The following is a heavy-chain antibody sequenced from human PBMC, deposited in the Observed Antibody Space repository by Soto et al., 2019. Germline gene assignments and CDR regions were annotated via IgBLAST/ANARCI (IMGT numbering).Heavy chain of an antibody. CDR2: IIPILGIA. V-gene: IGHV1-69*02. J-gene: IGHJ4*02. D-gene: IGHD3-10*01. CDR1: GGTFSSYT. Sequence: SVKVSCKASGGTFSSYTISWVRQAPGQGLEWMGRIIPILGIANHAQKFQGRVTITADKSTSTAYMELSSLRSEDTAVYYCARVHGSGSTHLDYWGQGTLVTVSS. CDR3: ARVHGSGSTHLDY.